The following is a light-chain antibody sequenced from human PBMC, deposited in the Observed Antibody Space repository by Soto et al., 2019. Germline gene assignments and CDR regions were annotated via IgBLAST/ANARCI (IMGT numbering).Light chain of an antibody. J-gene: IGLJ3*02. V-gene: IGLV1-40*01. CDR2: GNI. CDR1: NSNIRATYD. Sequence: QSVLTQPPSVSGAPGQRVTISCTGHNSNIRATYDVHWYQQTPGTAPKLVIYGNINRPSGVPDRFSGSKSGTSASLTITGLQAEDEADYYCQSFDSSLTGWVFGGGTKLTVL. CDR3: QSFDSSLTGWV.